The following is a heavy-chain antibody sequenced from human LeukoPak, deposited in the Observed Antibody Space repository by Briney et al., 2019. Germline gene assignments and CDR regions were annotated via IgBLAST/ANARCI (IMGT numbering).Heavy chain of an antibody. CDR2: IYYSGST. CDR3: ARLYYRVKLFDY. Sequence: SETLSLTCTVSGGSISSYYWSWIRQPPGKGLEWIGYIYYSGSTNYNPSLKSRVTISVDTSKNQFSLKLSSVTAADTAVYYCARLYYRVKLFDYWGQGILVTVSS. J-gene: IGHJ4*02. V-gene: IGHV4-59*01. D-gene: IGHD1-14*01. CDR1: GGSISSYY.